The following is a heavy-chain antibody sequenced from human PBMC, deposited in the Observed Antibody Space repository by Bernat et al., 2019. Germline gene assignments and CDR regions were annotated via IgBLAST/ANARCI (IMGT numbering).Heavy chain of an antibody. J-gene: IGHJ2*01. D-gene: IGHD2-15*01. Sequence: QVQLVESGGGVVQPGRSLRLSCAASGFTFRNFGMHWVRQPPGKGLEWVAIIWDDGSNKYYADSVKGRFTISRDNSRNTVYLQMNSLRAEDTAVYYCARHLGSCSGGSCSDWYFDLWGRGTLVTVSS. V-gene: IGHV3-33*01. CDR3: ARHLGSCSGGSCSDWYFDL. CDR1: GFTFRNFG. CDR2: IWDDGSNK.